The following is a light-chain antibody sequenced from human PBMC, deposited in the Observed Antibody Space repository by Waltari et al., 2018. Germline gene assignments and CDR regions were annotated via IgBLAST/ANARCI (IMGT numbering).Light chain of an antibody. V-gene: IGLV2-11*01. J-gene: IGLJ2*01. CDR1: SSDVGGYNY. CDR2: DCS. CDR3: CSYAGSYPVV. Sequence: QSALTQPRSVSGSPGQSVTISCTGTSSDVGGYNYVSSYQPHPGKAPQPMIYDCSKRPSGVPGRFAGSKSGNTASLTISGLQAEDEADYYCCSYAGSYPVVFGGGTKLTVL.